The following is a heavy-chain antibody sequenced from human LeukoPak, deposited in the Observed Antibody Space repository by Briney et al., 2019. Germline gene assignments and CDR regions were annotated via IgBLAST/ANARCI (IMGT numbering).Heavy chain of an antibody. CDR3: ARDLTTLRSGMDV. V-gene: IGHV3-48*03. D-gene: IGHD1-1*01. Sequence: GGSLRLSCAASGFTFSSYEMNWVRQAPGKGLEWVSYISSSGSTIYYADPVKGRFTISRDNAKNSPYLQMNSLRAEDTAVYYCARDLTTLRSGMDVWGQGTTVTVSS. CDR2: ISSSGSTI. CDR1: GFTFSSYE. J-gene: IGHJ6*02.